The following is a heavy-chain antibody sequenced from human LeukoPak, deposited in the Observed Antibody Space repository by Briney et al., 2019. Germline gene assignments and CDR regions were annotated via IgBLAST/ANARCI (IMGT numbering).Heavy chain of an antibody. V-gene: IGHV1-2*02. Sequence: AASVKVSCKASGYTFTGYYMHWVRQAPGQGLERMGWINPNSGGTNYAQKFQGRVTMTRDTSISTAYMELSRLRSDDTAVYYCASRPYYYDSSGYYRDAFDIWGQGTMVTVSS. CDR3: ASRPYYYDSSGYYRDAFDI. D-gene: IGHD3-22*01. CDR1: GYTFTGYY. J-gene: IGHJ3*02. CDR2: INPNSGGT.